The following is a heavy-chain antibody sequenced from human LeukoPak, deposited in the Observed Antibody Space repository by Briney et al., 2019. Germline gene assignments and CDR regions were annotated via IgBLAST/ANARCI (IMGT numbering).Heavy chain of an antibody. CDR2: IYSGGST. Sequence: PGGSLRLSCAASGFTVSSNYMSWVRQAPGKGLEWVSVIYSGGSTYYADSVKGRFTISRDISKNTLYLQMNSLRAEDTAVYYCAKDATVPGQAGRTTTKKYFDYWGQGTLVIVSS. V-gene: IGHV3-66*01. CDR3: AKDATVPGQAGRTTTKKYFDY. D-gene: IGHD6-19*01. CDR1: GFTVSSNY. J-gene: IGHJ4*02.